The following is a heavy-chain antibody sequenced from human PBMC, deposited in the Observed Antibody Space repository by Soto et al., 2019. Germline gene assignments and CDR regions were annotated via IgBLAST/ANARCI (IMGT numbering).Heavy chain of an antibody. CDR3: AGRASRYYYDSSGYFDY. D-gene: IGHD3-22*01. CDR1: GGSISSYY. CDR2: IYYSGST. V-gene: IGHV4-59*01. Sequence: SETLSLTCTVSGGSISSYYWSWIRQPPGKGLEWIGYIYYSGSTNYNPSLKSRVTVSVDTSKNQFSLKLSSVTAADTAVYYCAGRASRYYYDSSGYFDYWGQGTLVTVSS. J-gene: IGHJ4*02.